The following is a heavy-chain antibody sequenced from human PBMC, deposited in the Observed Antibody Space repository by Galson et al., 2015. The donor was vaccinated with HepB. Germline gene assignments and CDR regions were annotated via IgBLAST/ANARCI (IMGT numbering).Heavy chain of an antibody. CDR3: ARDTQGFDYFDY. D-gene: IGHD3-16*01. Sequence: SLRLSCAASGLTFSNYYMSWIRQAPGKGLEWVSYISSSGSTIYYADSVKGRFTISRDNAKNSLYLQMNSLRAEDTAVYYCARDTQGFDYFDYWGQGTLVTVSS. CDR2: ISSSGSTI. J-gene: IGHJ4*02. V-gene: IGHV3-11*01. CDR1: GLTFSNYY.